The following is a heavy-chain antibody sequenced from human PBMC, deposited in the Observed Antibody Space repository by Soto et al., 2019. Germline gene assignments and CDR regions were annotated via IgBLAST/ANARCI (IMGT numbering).Heavy chain of an antibody. V-gene: IGHV3-49*04. Sequence: PGGSLRLSCTGSGFTSGDYAMSWVRQAPGKGLEWVGCIRSKAYGGTTEYAASVKGRFTISRDDSKSIAYLQMNSLKTEDTAVYYCTRDRTVVVIGDYYGMDVWGQGTTVTVSS. CDR1: GFTSGDYA. CDR3: TRDRTVVVIGDYYGMDV. J-gene: IGHJ6*02. CDR2: IRSKAYGGTT. D-gene: IGHD3-22*01.